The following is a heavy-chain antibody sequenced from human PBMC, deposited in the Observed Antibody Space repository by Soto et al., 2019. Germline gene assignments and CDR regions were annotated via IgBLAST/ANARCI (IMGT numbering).Heavy chain of an antibody. J-gene: IGHJ4*02. Sequence: GGSLRLSCVASGFTFNNAWMNWVRQAPGKGLEWVGHIKSKTDGGTTDYAALVKGRFTISRDDSKTTLYLQMNGLKTEDTAVYYCTTAENYYDSSSFDYWGQGTLVTVSS. CDR2: IKSKTDGGTT. CDR3: TTAENYYDSSSFDY. CDR1: GFTFNNAW. D-gene: IGHD3-22*01. V-gene: IGHV3-15*01.